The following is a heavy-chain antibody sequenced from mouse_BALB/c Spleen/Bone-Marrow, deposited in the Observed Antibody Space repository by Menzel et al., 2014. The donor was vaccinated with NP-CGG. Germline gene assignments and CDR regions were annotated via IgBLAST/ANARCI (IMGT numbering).Heavy chain of an antibody. CDR1: GYSITSGYS. V-gene: IGHV3-1*02. J-gene: IGHJ4*01. CDR3: AREGAYYRYDYAMDY. Sequence: VQLQQPGPDLVKPSQSLSLTCTVTGYSITSGYSWHWIRQFPGNKLEWMGYIHYSGSTNYNPSLKSRISITRDTSKNQFSLQLNSVTTEDTATYYCAREGAYYRYDYAMDYWGQGTSVTVSS. CDR2: IHYSGST. D-gene: IGHD2-14*01.